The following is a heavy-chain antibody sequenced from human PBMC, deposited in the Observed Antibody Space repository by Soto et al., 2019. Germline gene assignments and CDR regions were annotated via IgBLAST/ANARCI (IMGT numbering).Heavy chain of an antibody. D-gene: IGHD6-13*01. CDR3: ASLNSTSFSAY. V-gene: IGHV4-34*01. CDR1: GGSFSGYY. J-gene: IGHJ4*02. Sequence: PSETLSLTCAVYGGSFSGYYWSWIRQPPGKGLEWTGEINHSGSTNYNPSLKSRVTISVDTSKNQFSLKLSSVTAADTAVYYCASLNSTSFSAYWGQGALLTVSS. CDR2: INHSGST.